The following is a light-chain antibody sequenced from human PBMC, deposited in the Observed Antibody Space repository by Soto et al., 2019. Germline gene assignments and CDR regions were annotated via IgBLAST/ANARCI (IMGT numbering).Light chain of an antibody. V-gene: IGLV2-8*01. CDR1: SSDVGGYNY. CDR3: SLYAGSNNYG. Sequence: QSVLTQPPSTSGCPGQSVTISCTGTSSDVGGYNYVSWYQQHPGKAPKLMIYEVSKRPSGVPDRFSGSKSGNTASLTVSRLQANDEADYYCSLYAGSNNYGFGTGTKVTVL. CDR2: EVS. J-gene: IGLJ1*01.